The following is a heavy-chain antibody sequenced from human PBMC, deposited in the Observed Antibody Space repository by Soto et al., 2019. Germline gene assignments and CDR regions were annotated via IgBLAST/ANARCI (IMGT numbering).Heavy chain of an antibody. V-gene: IGHV1-3*01. CDR3: ARIRATTVYYYYYGIDV. CDR1: GYTFTSYA. Sequence: EASVKVSCKASGYTFTSYAMHWVRQAPGQRLEWMGWINAGNGNTKYSQKFQGRVTITRDTFATTAYMELSSLRSEDTAVYYCARIRATTVYYYYYGIDVWGQGTTVTVSS. CDR2: INAGNGNT. D-gene: IGHD4-4*01. J-gene: IGHJ6*02.